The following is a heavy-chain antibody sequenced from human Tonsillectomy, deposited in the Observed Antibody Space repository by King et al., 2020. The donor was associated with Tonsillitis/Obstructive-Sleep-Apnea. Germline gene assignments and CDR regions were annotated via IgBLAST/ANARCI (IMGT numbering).Heavy chain of an antibody. J-gene: IGHJ3*02. CDR1: GGSLSGYY. V-gene: IGHV4-34*01. Sequence: HVQLQQWGAGLLKPSETLSLTYAVYGGSLSGYYWNWIRQPPGKGLEWIGEINHSGSTNYNPSLKSRVTISVDTSKNQFSLKLRSVTAADTAVYYCARSDLDWEYDAFDIWGQGTMVTVSS. D-gene: IGHD3-9*01. CDR2: INHSGST. CDR3: ARSDLDWEYDAFDI.